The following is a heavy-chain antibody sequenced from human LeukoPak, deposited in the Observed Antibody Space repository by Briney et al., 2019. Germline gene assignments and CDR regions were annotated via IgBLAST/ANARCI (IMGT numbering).Heavy chain of an antibody. CDR1: GFTFSSYW. CDR2: INSGGSST. D-gene: IGHD5-18*01. CDR3: ARDWPPRSSAMAPMLDY. V-gene: IGHV3-74*01. J-gene: IGHJ4*02. Sequence: GGSLRLSCAASGFTFSSYWMHWVRQAPGKGLVWVSRINSGGSSTSYADSVKGRFTISRDNAKNTLYLQMNSLRAEDTAVYYCARDWPPRSSAMAPMLDYWGQGTLVTVSS.